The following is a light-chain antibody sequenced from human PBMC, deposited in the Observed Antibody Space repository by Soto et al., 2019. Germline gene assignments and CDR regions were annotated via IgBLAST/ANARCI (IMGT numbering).Light chain of an antibody. CDR1: QSISKW. CDR3: QQYNSNSVWT. Sequence: DIQMTQFPSTLSASVGDRVTITCRASQSISKWLAWYQQKPGKVPNLLISKASTLQSGVPSRFSGSGSGTEFTLTISSLQPDDFATYYCQQYNSNSVWTFGQGTKVAIK. CDR2: KAS. J-gene: IGKJ1*01. V-gene: IGKV1-5*03.